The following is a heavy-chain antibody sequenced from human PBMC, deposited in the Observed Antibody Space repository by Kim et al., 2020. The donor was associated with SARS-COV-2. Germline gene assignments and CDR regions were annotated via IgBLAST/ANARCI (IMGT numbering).Heavy chain of an antibody. CDR3: TRDPDTTSKVDY. D-gene: IGHD1-1*01. J-gene: IGHJ4*02. Sequence: YYADSVKSRFTIPRDNAKNSLYLQMNSLRAEDTAVYYCTRDPDTTSKVDYWGQGTLVTVSS. V-gene: IGHV3-11*04.